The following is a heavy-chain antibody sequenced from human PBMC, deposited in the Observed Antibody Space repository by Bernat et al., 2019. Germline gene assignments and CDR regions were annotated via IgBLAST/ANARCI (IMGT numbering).Heavy chain of an antibody. CDR3: GRSNHYNYYMDV. J-gene: IGHJ6*03. CDR1: GGSISSGGYY. V-gene: IGHV4-31*03. CDR2: IYYSGST. D-gene: IGHD4-11*01. Sequence: QVQLQESGPGLVKPSQTLSLTCTVSGGSISSGGYYWSWIRQHPGKGLELIGYIYYSGSTYYNPSLKSRVTISVDTSKNQFSLKLSSVTAADTAVYYCGRSNHYNYYMDVWGKGTTVTVSS.